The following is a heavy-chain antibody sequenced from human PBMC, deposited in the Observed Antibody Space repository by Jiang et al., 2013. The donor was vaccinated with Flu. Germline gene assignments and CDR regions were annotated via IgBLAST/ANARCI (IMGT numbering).Heavy chain of an antibody. CDR3: ARAHYIWEKYQHIRYIDY. Sequence: SVKVSCKASGYTFLNYGISWVRQAPGQGLEWMGWISVYNGNRNYAQKFLGRVTLTADTSTNTAYMELRGLRSGDTAVYYCARAHYIWEKYQHIRYIDYWGQGTLVTVSS. J-gene: IGHJ4*02. CDR1: GYTFLNYG. D-gene: IGHD3-16*01. V-gene: IGHV1-18*01. CDR2: ISVYNGNR.